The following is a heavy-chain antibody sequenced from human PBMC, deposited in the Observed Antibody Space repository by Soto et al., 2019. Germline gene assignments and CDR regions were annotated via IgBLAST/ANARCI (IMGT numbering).Heavy chain of an antibody. CDR2: IYPGDSDT. CDR1: GYSFTSYW. D-gene: IGHD6-19*01. CDR3: ARLHRSSIAVAGIDY. Sequence: GYSFTSYWIGSVRQMPGKGLEWMGIIYPGDSDTRYSPSFQGQVTISADKSISTAYLQWSSLKASDTAMYYCARLHRSSIAVAGIDYWGQRTLVTVSS. V-gene: IGHV5-51*01. J-gene: IGHJ4*02.